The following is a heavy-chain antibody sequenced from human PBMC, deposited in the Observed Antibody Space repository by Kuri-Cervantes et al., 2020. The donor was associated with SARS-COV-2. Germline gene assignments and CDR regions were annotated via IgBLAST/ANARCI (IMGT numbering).Heavy chain of an antibody. CDR2: ISSSSSYI. CDR1: GFTFSSYS. D-gene: IGHD3-3*01. Sequence: GGSLRLSCAASGFTFSSYSMNWVRQAPGKGLEWVSSISSSSSYIYYADSVKGRFTISRDNAKNSLYLQMNSLRAEDTAGYYCARGEYYDFWGGGVGMYYYYMDVWGKGTTVTVSS. CDR3: ARGEYYDFWGGGVGMYYYYMDV. J-gene: IGHJ6*03. V-gene: IGHV3-21*01.